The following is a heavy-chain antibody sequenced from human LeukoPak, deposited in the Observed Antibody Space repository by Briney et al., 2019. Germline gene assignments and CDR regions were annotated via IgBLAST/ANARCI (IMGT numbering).Heavy chain of an antibody. J-gene: IGHJ5*02. V-gene: IGHV4-39*07. CDR2: IYYSGST. CDR3: ARDSGLTVPAAILPFNWFDP. Sequence: SETLSLTCTVSGGSISSSSYYWGWIRQPPGKGLEWIGSIYYSGSTYYNPSLKSRVTISVDTSKNQFSLKLSSVTAADTAVYYCARDSGLTVPAAILPFNWFDPWGQGTLVTVSS. D-gene: IGHD2-2*02. CDR1: GGSISSSSYY.